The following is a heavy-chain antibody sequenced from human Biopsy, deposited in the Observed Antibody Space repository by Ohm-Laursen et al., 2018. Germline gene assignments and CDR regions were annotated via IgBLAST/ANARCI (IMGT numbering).Heavy chain of an antibody. V-gene: IGHV4-61*01. D-gene: IGHD6-13*01. J-gene: IGHJ6*02. Sequence: SDTLSLTCTVSGDSLTSGPENWSWIRQSPGQGLEYIGFIYSGGNTNYSPSLKSRVTISVDTAKKQFSLSLRSVTAADTAVYYCARVPLPGIGAAYQGRFLYGMDVWGQGTTVSVSS. CDR3: ARVPLPGIGAAYQGRFLYGMDV. CDR2: IYSGGNT. CDR1: GDSLTSGPEN.